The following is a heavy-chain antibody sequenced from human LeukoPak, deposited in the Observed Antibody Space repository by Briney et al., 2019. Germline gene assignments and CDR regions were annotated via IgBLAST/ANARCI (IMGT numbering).Heavy chain of an antibody. Sequence: GSLRLSCAVSGFTVSTNHMPWVRQAPGKGLEWVSVIYSDGRTYYADSMEGRCTISRDNSKNTLYLQMNRLRVEDTAVYYCARDRTFCGVDCYSRGMDVWGQGTTVTVSS. D-gene: IGHD2-21*02. V-gene: IGHV3-66*01. J-gene: IGHJ6*02. CDR3: ARDRTFCGVDCYSRGMDV. CDR1: GFTVSTNH. CDR2: IYSDGRT.